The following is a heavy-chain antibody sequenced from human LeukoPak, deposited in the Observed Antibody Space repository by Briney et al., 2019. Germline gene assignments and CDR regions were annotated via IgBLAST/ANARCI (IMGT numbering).Heavy chain of an antibody. CDR3: ARHPLEVITGWFDP. V-gene: IGHV1-69*13. J-gene: IGHJ5*02. Sequence: ASVKVSCKASGGTFSSYAISWVRQAPGQGLEWMGGIIPIFGTANYAQKFQGRVTITADESTSTAYMELSSLRSEDSAVYYCARHPLEVITGWFDPWGQGTLVTVSS. CDR1: GGTFSSYA. CDR2: IIPIFGTA. D-gene: IGHD3-22*01.